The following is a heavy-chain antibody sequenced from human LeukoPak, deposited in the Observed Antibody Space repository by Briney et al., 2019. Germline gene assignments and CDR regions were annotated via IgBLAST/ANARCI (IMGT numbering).Heavy chain of an antibody. CDR2: INPNSGGT. CDR3: ARGGPWFGELLVGYYYHYMDV. J-gene: IGHJ6*03. V-gene: IGHV1-2*02. CDR1: GYTFTGYY. Sequence: ASVKVSCKASGYTFTGYYMHWVRQAPGQGLEWMGWINPNSGGTNYAQKFQGRVTMTRDTSISTAYMELSRLRSDDTAVYYCARGGPWFGELLVGYYYHYMDVWGKGTTVTVSS. D-gene: IGHD3-10*01.